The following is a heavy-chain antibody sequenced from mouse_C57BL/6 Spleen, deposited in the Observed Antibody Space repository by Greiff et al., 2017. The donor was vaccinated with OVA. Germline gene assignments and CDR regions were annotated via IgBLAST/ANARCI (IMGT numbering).Heavy chain of an antibody. CDR2: ISSGGDYI. V-gene: IGHV5-9-1*02. J-gene: IGHJ4*01. CDR3: TRELGPLYAMDY. CDR1: GFTFSSYA. D-gene: IGHD4-1*01. Sequence: EVHLVESGEGLVKPGGSLKLSCAASGFTFSSYAMSWVRQTPEKRLEWVAYISSGGDYIYYADTVKGRFTISRDNARNTLYLQMSSLKSEDTAMYYCTRELGPLYAMDYWGQGTSVTVSS.